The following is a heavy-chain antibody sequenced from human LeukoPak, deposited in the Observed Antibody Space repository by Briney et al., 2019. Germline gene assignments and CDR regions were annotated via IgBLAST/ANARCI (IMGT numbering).Heavy chain of an antibody. Sequence: SETLSLTCAVYGGSFSGYYWSWIRQPPGKGLEWIGEINHSGSTNYNPSLKSRVTISVDTSKNQFSLKLSSVTAADTAVYYCARKPDYYDSSGYQPYWGQGTLVTVPS. CDR3: ARKPDYYDSSGYQPY. CDR2: INHSGST. CDR1: GGSFSGYY. V-gene: IGHV4-34*01. D-gene: IGHD3-22*01. J-gene: IGHJ4*02.